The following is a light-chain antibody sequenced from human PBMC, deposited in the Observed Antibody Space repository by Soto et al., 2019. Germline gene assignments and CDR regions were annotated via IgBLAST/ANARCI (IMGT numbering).Light chain of an antibody. CDR1: QSISSSY. J-gene: IGKJ3*01. Sequence: EIALTQSPGTLSLSRGERDTLCCRASQSISSSYVAWYQKKPGQAPSILIYDASNRATGIPARFSGIGSGTDFTLTLSSLQSEDCAVYFGQQSDNLTLTFSPGTKVDIK. V-gene: IGKV3D-7*01. CDR2: DAS. CDR3: QQSDNLTLT.